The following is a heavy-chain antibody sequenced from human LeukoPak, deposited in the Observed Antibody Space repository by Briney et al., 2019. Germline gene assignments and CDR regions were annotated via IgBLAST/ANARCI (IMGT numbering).Heavy chain of an antibody. CDR1: GFTFSSYS. CDR3: AREWWWSLRAYYYGMDV. V-gene: IGHV3-48*02. CDR2: ISSSSSTI. D-gene: IGHD2-21*01. Sequence: GGSLRLSCAASGFTFSSYSVNWVRQAPGKGLEWVSYISSSSSTIYYADSVKGRFTISRDNAKNSLYLQMNSLRDEDTAVYYCAREWWWSLRAYYYGMDVWGQGTTVTVSS. J-gene: IGHJ6*02.